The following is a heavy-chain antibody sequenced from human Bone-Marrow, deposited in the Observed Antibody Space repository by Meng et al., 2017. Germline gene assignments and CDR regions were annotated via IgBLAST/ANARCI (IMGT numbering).Heavy chain of an antibody. V-gene: IGHV3-74*01. CDR2: INSDGSST. CDR3: ARDLVHSSSWQTIYYYYGMDV. CDR1: GFSFSSYW. Sequence: GESLKISCAASGFSFSSYWMHWVRQAPGKGLVWVSRINSDGSSTSYADSVKGRFTISRDNSKNTLYLQMNSLRAEDTAVYYCARDLVHSSSWQTIYYYYGMDVWGQGTTVTVSS. D-gene: IGHD6-13*01. J-gene: IGHJ6*02.